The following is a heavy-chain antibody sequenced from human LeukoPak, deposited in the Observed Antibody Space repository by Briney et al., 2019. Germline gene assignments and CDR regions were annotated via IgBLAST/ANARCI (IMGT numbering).Heavy chain of an antibody. J-gene: IGHJ6*02. V-gene: IGHV4-61*02. CDR2: IYTSGST. D-gene: IGHD5-12*01. Sequence: SETLSLTCTVSGGSISSGSYYWSWIRQPAGKGLEWIGRIYTSGSTNYNPSLKCRVTISVDTSKNQFSLKLSSVTAADTAVYYCARSLGVTITQYGMDVWGQGTTVTVSS. CDR1: GGSISSGSYY. CDR3: ARSLGVTITQYGMDV.